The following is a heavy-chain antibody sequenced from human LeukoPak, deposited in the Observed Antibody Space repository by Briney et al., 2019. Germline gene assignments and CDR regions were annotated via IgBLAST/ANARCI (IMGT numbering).Heavy chain of an antibody. CDR3: ARVRLQPRTLLDDAFDI. Sequence: PGGSLRLSCAADGFTFSKFAMHWVRQAPGKGLEWVAVVSYDGSYKYYADSVKGRFTISRDNAKNSLYLQMNSLRAEDTAVYYCARVRLQPRTLLDDAFDIWGQGTMVTVSS. J-gene: IGHJ3*02. D-gene: IGHD1-14*01. V-gene: IGHV3-30*04. CDR2: VSYDGSYK. CDR1: GFTFSKFA.